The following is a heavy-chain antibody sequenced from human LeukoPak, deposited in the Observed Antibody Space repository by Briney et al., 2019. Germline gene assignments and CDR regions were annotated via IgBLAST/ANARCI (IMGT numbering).Heavy chain of an antibody. Sequence: SVKVSCKASGGTFSSYAISWVRQAPGQGLEWMGGIILILGTANYAQKFQGRVTITTDESTSTAYMELSSLRSEDTAVYYCARVVVPAAIEDYYYMDVWGKGTTVTVSS. J-gene: IGHJ6*03. V-gene: IGHV1-69*05. CDR2: IILILGTA. CDR3: ARVVVPAAIEDYYYMDV. CDR1: GGTFSSYA. D-gene: IGHD2-2*02.